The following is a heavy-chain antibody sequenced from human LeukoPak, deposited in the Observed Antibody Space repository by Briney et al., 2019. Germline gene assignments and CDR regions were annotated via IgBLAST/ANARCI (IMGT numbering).Heavy chain of an antibody. CDR1: GGSISSYY. CDR3: ARHSGLGWNPVDWYFDY. CDR2: IYTSGST. J-gene: IGHJ4*02. V-gene: IGHV4-4*09. D-gene: IGHD1-1*01. Sequence: SETLSLTCTVSGGSISSYYWSWIRQPPGKGPEWIGYIYTSGSTNYNPSLKSRVTISVDTSKNQFSLKLSSVTAADTAVYYCARHSGLGWNPVDWYFDYWGQGTLVTVSS.